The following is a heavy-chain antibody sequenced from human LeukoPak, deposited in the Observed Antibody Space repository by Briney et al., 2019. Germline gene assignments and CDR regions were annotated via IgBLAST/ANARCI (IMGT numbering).Heavy chain of an antibody. J-gene: IGHJ4*02. CDR3: AKDKAHFYGSGSYYPY. Sequence: GRSLRLSCAASGFTFDDYAMHWVRQAPGKGLEWVSGISWNSGSIGYADSVKGRFTISRDNAKNSLYLQMNSLRAEDTALYYCAKDKAHFYGSGSYYPYWGQGTLVTVSS. CDR1: GFTFDDYA. V-gene: IGHV3-9*01. CDR2: ISWNSGSI. D-gene: IGHD3-10*01.